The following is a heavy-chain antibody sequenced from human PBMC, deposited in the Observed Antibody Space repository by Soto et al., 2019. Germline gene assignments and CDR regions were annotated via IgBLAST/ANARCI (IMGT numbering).Heavy chain of an antibody. CDR1: GFTFSSYG. CDR3: AKDRAVSSGAPRSGYGMDV. J-gene: IGHJ6*02. Sequence: GGSLRLSCAASGFTFSSYGMHWVRQAPGKGLEWVAVISGSGGNTYYADSVKGRFTISRDNSKNTLYLQMNSLRAEDTAVYYCAKDRAVSSGAPRSGYGMDVWGQGTTVTVS. CDR2: ISGSGGNT. D-gene: IGHD7-27*01. V-gene: IGHV3-23*01.